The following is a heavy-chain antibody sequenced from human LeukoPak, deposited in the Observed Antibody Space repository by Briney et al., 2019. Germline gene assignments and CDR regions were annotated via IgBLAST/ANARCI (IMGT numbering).Heavy chain of an antibody. D-gene: IGHD5-24*01. V-gene: IGHV3-23*01. Sequence: GGSLRLSCAASGFAFSSYAMSWVRQAPGEGLEWVSGISASGATTYHADSVKGRFTISRDNSKSTLFLQLSSLRAEDTAVYYCAKDRDGYNPSNFDYWGQGTLVTVSS. CDR1: GFAFSSYA. CDR3: AKDRDGYNPSNFDY. J-gene: IGHJ4*02. CDR2: ISASGATT.